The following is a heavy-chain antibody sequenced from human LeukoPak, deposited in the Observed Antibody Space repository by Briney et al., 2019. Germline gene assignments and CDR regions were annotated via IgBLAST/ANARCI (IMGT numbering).Heavy chain of an antibody. CDR1: GYTFTSYH. J-gene: IGHJ4*02. CDR3: ARSQYITMIVARLYQFDD. Sequence: ASVKVSCKASGYTFTSYHMHWVRQAPGQGLDWMGIINPSAGITTYAQKFQGRVAMTKDTSASTVYMELSSLRSEDTAVYYCARSQYITMIVARLYQFDDWGQGTLVTVSS. D-gene: IGHD3-22*01. CDR2: INPSAGIT. V-gene: IGHV1-46*01.